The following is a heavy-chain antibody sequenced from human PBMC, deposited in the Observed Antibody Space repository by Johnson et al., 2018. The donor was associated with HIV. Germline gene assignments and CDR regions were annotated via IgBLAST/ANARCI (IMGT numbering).Heavy chain of an antibody. CDR2: INWNGGST. Sequence: VQLAESGGGVVRPGGSLRLSCAASGFSFGDYGMTWVRQVPEKGLEWVSGINWNGGSTGYADSVKGRFTISRDNAKKSLYLQMNTLRADDTALYYCVRQTQFGVGGIYFPAFDVWGQGTMVTVSS. J-gene: IGHJ3*01. D-gene: IGHD2/OR15-2a*01. V-gene: IGHV3-20*04. CDR3: VRQTQFGVGGIYFPAFDV. CDR1: GFSFGDYG.